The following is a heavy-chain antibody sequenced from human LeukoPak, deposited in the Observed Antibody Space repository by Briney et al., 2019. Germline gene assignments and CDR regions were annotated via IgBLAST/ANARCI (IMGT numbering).Heavy chain of an antibody. CDR3: ARGGYYYDSSGPGGY. Sequence: GGSLRLSCAASGFTLSSYTMNWVRQAPGKGLEWVSYISSSSSIIYYADSVKGRFTISRDNAKNSLYLQMNSLRAEDTAVYYCARGGYYYDSSGPGGYWGQGTLVTVSS. J-gene: IGHJ4*02. V-gene: IGHV3-48*01. D-gene: IGHD3-22*01. CDR1: GFTLSSYT. CDR2: ISSSSSII.